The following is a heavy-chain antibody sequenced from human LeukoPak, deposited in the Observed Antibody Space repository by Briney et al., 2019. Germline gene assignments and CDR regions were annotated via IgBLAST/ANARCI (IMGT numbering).Heavy chain of an antibody. Sequence: SETLSLTCGVSGASMGTNYWNWIRQPAGKGLEWIGRIHTSGSTNSNPSLKSRVTMSVDTSKNQFSLKLSSVTAADTAVYYCARWSGDYSFDYWGQGTLVTVSS. CDR3: ARWSGDYSFDY. V-gene: IGHV4-4*07. CDR2: IHTSGST. J-gene: IGHJ4*02. D-gene: IGHD3-3*01. CDR1: GASMGTNY.